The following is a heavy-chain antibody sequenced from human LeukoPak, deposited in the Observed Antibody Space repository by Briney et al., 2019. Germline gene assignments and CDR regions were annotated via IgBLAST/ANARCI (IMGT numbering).Heavy chain of an antibody. D-gene: IGHD2-8*02. V-gene: IGHV1-69*10. CDR2: IIPIFGIA. CDR3: ARDQGWWTT. Sequence: GASVKVSCKASGGTFSSYAISWVRQAPGQGLEWMGGIIPIFGIANYAQKLQGRVTMTTDTSTSTAYMELRSLRSDDTAVYYCARDQGWWTTWGQGTLATVSS. CDR1: GGTFSSYA. J-gene: IGHJ4*02.